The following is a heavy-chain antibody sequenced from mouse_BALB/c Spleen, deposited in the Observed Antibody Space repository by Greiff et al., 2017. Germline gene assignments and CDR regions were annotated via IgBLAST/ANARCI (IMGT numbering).Heavy chain of an antibody. J-gene: IGHJ3*01. CDR1: GFTFTDYY. Sequence: EVQGVESGGGLVQPGGSLRLSCATSGFTFTDYYMSWVRQPPGKALEWLGFIRNKANGYTTEYSASVKGRFTISRDNSQSILYLQMNTLRAEDSATYYCARDYDYDVWFAYWGQGTLVTVSA. CDR3: ARDYDYDVWFAY. CDR2: IRNKANGYTT. V-gene: IGHV7-3*02. D-gene: IGHD2-4*01.